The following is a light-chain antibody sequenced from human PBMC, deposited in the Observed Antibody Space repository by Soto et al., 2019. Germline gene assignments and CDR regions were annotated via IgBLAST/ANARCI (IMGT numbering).Light chain of an antibody. CDR1: SGHSTYA. CDR3: QTWGTGIKLYV. CDR2: LNSDGSH. Sequence: QLVLTQSPSASASLGASVKLTCTLSSGHSTYAIAWHQQQPEKGPRYLMKLNSDGSHSKGDGIPDRFSGSSSGAERYLTISSLQSEDEADYYCQTWGTGIKLYVFGTGTKLTVL. J-gene: IGLJ1*01. V-gene: IGLV4-69*01.